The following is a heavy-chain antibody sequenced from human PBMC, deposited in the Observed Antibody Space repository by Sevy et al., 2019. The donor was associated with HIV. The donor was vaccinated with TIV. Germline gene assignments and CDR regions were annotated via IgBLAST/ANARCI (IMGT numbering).Heavy chain of an antibody. CDR1: GGTLNNYG. V-gene: IGHV1-69*10. Sequence: ASVKVSCKASGGTLNNYGMNWVRQAPGQGLEWMGGIIPSVGIASYSQKIKGRAAISADTSTSTLYLEVGRLRSDDTAVYFCASVRPCGGDCYFFDTWGQRTLVTVSS. J-gene: IGHJ4*02. D-gene: IGHD2-21*02. CDR3: ASVRPCGGDCYFFDT. CDR2: IIPSVGIA.